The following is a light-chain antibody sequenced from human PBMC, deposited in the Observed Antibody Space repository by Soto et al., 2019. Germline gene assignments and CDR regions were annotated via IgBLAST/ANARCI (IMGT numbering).Light chain of an antibody. V-gene: IGKV1-39*01. Sequence: DIQMTQSPSSLSASVGDRVSITCRASQSISTYVNWYQQKPGTAPNLLIYRASTLESGVPSRFSGSGSGTDFTLTISSLQPADFSTYYGQQSFSTPITFGQGTRLDIK. J-gene: IGKJ5*01. CDR3: QQSFSTPIT. CDR1: QSISTY. CDR2: RAS.